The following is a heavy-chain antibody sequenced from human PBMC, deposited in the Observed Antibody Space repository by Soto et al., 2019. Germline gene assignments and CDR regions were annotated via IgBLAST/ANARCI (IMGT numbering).Heavy chain of an antibody. CDR3: ARGGDILTGYYLPTG. J-gene: IGHJ3*01. CDR1: GYTFTTYY. D-gene: IGHD3-9*01. Sequence: ASVKVSCKASGYTFTTYYMHWVRQAPGQGLEWMGVINPSAGNTVYAQNFQDRVTMTRDTSTSTVYMELSSLRSEDTAVYYCARGGDILTGYYLPTGWGQGTMVTVSS. V-gene: IGHV1-46*03. CDR2: INPSAGNT.